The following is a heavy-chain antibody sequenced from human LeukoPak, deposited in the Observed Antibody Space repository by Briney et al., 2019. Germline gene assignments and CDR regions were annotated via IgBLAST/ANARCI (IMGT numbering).Heavy chain of an antibody. Sequence: ASVKVSCKASGYTFTSYAMHWVRQAPGQRLEWMGWINAGNCNTKYSQKFQGRVTITRDTSASTAYMELSSLRSEDTAVYYCARVRGGSGSSWFDYWGQGTLVTVSS. J-gene: IGHJ4*02. V-gene: IGHV1-3*01. CDR3: ARVRGGSGSSWFDY. CDR1: GYTFTSYA. CDR2: INAGNCNT. D-gene: IGHD3-10*01.